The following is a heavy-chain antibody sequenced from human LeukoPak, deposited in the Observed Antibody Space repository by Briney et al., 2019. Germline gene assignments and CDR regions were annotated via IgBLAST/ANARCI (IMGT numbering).Heavy chain of an antibody. Sequence: SETLSLTCTVSGVSVSSYYWSWIRQPPGKGLEWIGYINPSGTTDYNPSLKSRVTISVDTSKNQFSLRLISVTTADTAVYYRARIMGHFDFWGPGTLVTVSS. J-gene: IGHJ4*02. CDR1: GVSVSSYY. D-gene: IGHD1-26*01. V-gene: IGHV4-59*02. CDR2: INPSGTT. CDR3: ARIMGHFDF.